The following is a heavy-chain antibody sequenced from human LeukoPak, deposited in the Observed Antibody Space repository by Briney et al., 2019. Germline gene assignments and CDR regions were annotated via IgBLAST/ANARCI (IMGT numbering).Heavy chain of an antibody. CDR3: ARDFGDHYHYDSSGYRPMNGDAFDI. J-gene: IGHJ3*02. Sequence: SETLSLTCTVSGASISNYYWSWIRQPPGKGLECIGYVSYSGRANHNPSLKSRVTISADTSKNQFSLKLTSVTAADTAVYYCARDFGDHYHYDSSGYRPMNGDAFDIWGQGTMVTVSS. CDR1: GASISNYY. V-gene: IGHV4-59*12. D-gene: IGHD3-22*01. CDR2: VSYSGRA.